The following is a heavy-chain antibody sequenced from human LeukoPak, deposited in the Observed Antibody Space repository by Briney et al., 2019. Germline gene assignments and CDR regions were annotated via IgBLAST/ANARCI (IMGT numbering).Heavy chain of an antibody. J-gene: IGHJ6*04. CDR1: GFTFSRFE. CDR2: ISTGTYI. V-gene: IGHV3-48*03. CDR3: AELGITMIGGV. D-gene: IGHD3-10*02. Sequence: GGSLRLSCVASGFTFSRFEMNWVRQAPGKGLEWISHISTGTYIAYTDSVKGRFTISRDNAKNSLFLQMNSLRAEDTAVYYCAELGITMIGGVWGKGTTVTISS.